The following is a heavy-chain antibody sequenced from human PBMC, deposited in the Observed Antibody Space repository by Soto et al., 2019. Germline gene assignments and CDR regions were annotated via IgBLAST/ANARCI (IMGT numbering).Heavy chain of an antibody. V-gene: IGHV3-11*06. D-gene: IGHD1-7*01. Sequence: QVKLVESGGGLVKPGGSLRLSCAASGFTFSDYYMSWLRQAPGKGLEWVSYISSSSSYTNYADSVKGRFTISRDNAKNSLYLQMNSLRAEDTAVYYCARERSRTTAFDYWGQGTLVTVSS. CDR2: ISSSSSYT. CDR3: ARERSRTTAFDY. CDR1: GFTFSDYY. J-gene: IGHJ4*02.